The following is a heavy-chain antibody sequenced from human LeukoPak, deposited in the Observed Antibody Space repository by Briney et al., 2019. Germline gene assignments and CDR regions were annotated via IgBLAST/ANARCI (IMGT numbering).Heavy chain of an antibody. CDR3: ARDPHLNHDSSGYYYFDY. J-gene: IGHJ4*02. V-gene: IGHV4-59*01. CDR2: IYYSGST. CDR1: GGSISHYY. Sequence: SETLSLTCTVSGGSISHYYWTWIRQPPGKGLEWIGYIYYSGSTSYNPSLKSRVSITVDTSKSQFSLKLSSVTAADTAVYYCARDPHLNHDSSGYYYFDYWGQGTLVTVSS. D-gene: IGHD3-22*01.